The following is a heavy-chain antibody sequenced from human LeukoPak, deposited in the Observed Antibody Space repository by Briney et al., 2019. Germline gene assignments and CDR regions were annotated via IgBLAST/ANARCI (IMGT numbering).Heavy chain of an antibody. V-gene: IGHV3-21*01. CDR2: ISSRSSYI. D-gene: IGHD3-9*01. Sequence: GGSLRLSCAASGFTFSSYAMSWVRQAPGKGLEWVSSISSRSSYIFYADSMKGRFTISRDNAENSLYLQMNSLRAEDTAVYYCAREYYDILTGYREFDYWGQGTLVTVSS. J-gene: IGHJ4*02. CDR1: GFTFSSYA. CDR3: AREYYDILTGYREFDY.